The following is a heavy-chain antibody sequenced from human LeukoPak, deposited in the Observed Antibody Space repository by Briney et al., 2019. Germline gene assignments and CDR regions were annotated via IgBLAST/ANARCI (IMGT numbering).Heavy chain of an antibody. J-gene: IGHJ4*02. Sequence: PSETLSLTCTVSGGSITNYFWSWIRQPPGKGLEWIGYISYSGRTNYNSSLKSRVTISVDTSKNQFSLNLSSVTAADTAVYYCARADYYDSGGYSYWGQGTLVTVSS. CDR3: ARADYYDSGGYSY. CDR2: ISYSGRT. V-gene: IGHV4-59*01. D-gene: IGHD3-22*01. CDR1: GGSITNYF.